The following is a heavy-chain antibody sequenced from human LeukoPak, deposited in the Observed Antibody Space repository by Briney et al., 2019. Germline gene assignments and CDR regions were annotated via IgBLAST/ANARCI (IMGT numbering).Heavy chain of an antibody. D-gene: IGHD3-16*02. CDR2: IKSKTDGGTA. J-gene: IGHJ4*02. CDR1: GFTFSNAW. Sequence: GGSLRLSCAASGFTFSNAWMNWVRQAPGKGVEWVGRIKSKTDGGTADYAAPVKGRFTISRDDSKTTLYLQMNDLKTEDTAVYYCTTVMITFGGVIPNYWGREPWSPSPQ. V-gene: IGHV3-15*01. CDR3: TTVMITFGGVIPNY.